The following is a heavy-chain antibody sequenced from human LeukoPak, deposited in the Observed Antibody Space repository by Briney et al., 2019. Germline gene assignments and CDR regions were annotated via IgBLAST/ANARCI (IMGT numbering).Heavy chain of an antibody. CDR2: INHSGST. J-gene: IGHJ3*02. Sequence: PSETLSLTCAVYGGSFSGYYWSWIRQPPGKGLEWIGEINHSGSTNYNPSLKSRVTISVDTSKNRFSLKLSSVTAADTAVYYCARLIVVVRDAFDIWGQGTMVTVSS. V-gene: IGHV4-34*01. CDR3: ARLIVVVRDAFDI. D-gene: IGHD3-22*01. CDR1: GGSFSGYY.